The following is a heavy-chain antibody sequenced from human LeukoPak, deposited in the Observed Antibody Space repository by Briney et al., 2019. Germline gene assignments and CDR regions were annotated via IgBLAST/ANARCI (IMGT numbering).Heavy chain of an antibody. CDR3: AAAAVAGSFDY. CDR2: IYNIGST. CDR1: KFNFNSYG. V-gene: IGHV3-53*01. Sequence: GGSLRLSCTTSKFNFNSYGMTWVRQAPGKGLEWVSIIYNIGSTYYADSVKGRFTISRDNSKNTLYLQMNNLRAEDTAVYYCAAAAVAGSFDYWGQGTLVTVSS. J-gene: IGHJ4*02. D-gene: IGHD6-19*01.